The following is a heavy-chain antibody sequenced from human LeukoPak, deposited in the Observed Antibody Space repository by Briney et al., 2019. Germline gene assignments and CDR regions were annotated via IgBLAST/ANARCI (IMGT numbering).Heavy chain of an antibody. Sequence: GESLKISCKASGYSFTNYWIGWVRQMPEKGLEWMGMINPGDTNFAYSPSFQGQVTISADRSISTAYLQRSSLKASDTAMYYCARPRRAERDEDFWGQGTLVTVSS. CDR2: INPGDTNF. CDR3: ARPRRAERDEDF. J-gene: IGHJ4*02. CDR1: GYSFTNYW. D-gene: IGHD1-1*01. V-gene: IGHV5-51*01.